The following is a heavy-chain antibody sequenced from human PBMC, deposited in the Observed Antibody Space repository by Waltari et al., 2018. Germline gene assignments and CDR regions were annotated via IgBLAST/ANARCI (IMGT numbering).Heavy chain of an antibody. CDR2: IKQDGSEK. V-gene: IGHV3-7*01. J-gene: IGHJ4*02. CDR3: VTGLTTVTAKDYFDH. D-gene: IGHD4-17*01. CDR1: GMTFGNYW. Sequence: EVQLVESGGGSVQPGGSLRLPWAASGMTFGNYWMNWVRQAPGKGLEWVANIKQDGSEKNYVDSVEGRFSISRDNAQNSLYLQMNSLRAEDTAIYYCVTGLTTVTAKDYFDHWGQGALVTVS.